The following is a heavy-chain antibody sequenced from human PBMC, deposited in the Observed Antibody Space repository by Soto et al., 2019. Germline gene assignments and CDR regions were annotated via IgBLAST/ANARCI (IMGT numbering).Heavy chain of an antibody. CDR2: ISGGGSSS. CDR1: GFTFSNSA. J-gene: IGHJ4*02. D-gene: IGHD3-16*01. V-gene: IGHV3-23*01. CDR3: AKVPAYDYVWGTYYYFDY. Sequence: GGSLRLSCAASGFTFSNSALSWVRQAPGKGLEWVSSISGGGSSSYYADSVKGRFTISRDNSKNTLYLQMNSLRAEDTAVYCCAKVPAYDYVWGTYYYFDYWGLGALVTVSS.